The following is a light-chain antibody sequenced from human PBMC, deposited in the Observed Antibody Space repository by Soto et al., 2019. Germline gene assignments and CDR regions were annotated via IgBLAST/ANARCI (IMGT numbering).Light chain of an antibody. CDR2: DDG. CDR3: QVWDSTNDHEL. Sequence: YELTQPPSVSVAPGQTARITCGGNNIGSKSVHWYQQKPGQAPVLVVYDDGDRPSGIPERFSGSNSGNTATLTISRVEAGDEADYYCQVWDSTNDHELFGGGTKVTVL. CDR1: NIGSKS. J-gene: IGLJ2*01. V-gene: IGLV3-21*02.